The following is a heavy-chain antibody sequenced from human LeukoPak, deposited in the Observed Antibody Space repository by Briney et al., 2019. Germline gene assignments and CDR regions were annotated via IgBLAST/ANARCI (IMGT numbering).Heavy chain of an antibody. CDR2: ISAYNGNT. J-gene: IGHJ6*03. D-gene: IGHD3-3*01. Sequence: ASVKVSCKASAYTFTSYGISWVRQAPGQGLEWMGWISAYNGNTNYAQKFQGRVTMTTDTSTSTAYMELRSLRSDDTAVYYCARSRESDYDFWSGHNYYYDLDVWGEGTTVTVSS. V-gene: IGHV1-18*01. CDR3: ARSRESDYDFWSGHNYYYDLDV. CDR1: AYTFTSYG.